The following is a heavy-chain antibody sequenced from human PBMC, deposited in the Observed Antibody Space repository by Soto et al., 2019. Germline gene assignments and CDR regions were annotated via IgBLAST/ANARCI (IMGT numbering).Heavy chain of an antibody. CDR1: GFTNSRYA. V-gene: IGHV3-23*01. D-gene: IGHD6-19*01. Sequence: FPCGAAGFTNSRYAVSRVGKARRNGLEWVSAIRGSGGGTYYADSVKGRFTISRDNSKNTRYLQMNSLRAEGTAVYYCARPAPRYSSGWYYFDYWGQGTLVTVSS. CDR3: ARPAPRYSSGWYYFDY. CDR2: IRGSGGGT. J-gene: IGHJ4*02.